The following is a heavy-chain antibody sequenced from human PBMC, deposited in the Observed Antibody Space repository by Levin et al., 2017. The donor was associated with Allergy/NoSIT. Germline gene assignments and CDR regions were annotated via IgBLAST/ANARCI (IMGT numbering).Heavy chain of an antibody. CDR1: GGSISSTSYH. CDR2: IYYVGDT. CDR3: ARHRYCTSTRCSSYYYYMDV. J-gene: IGHJ6*03. Sequence: SETLSLTCTVSGGSISSTSYHWGWLRQPPGKGLEWIATIYYVGDTYYNPSLKSRVTISVDTSKNQFSLKLTSVTAADTAVYYCARHRYCTSTRCSSYYYYMDVWSKGTTVTVSS. D-gene: IGHD2-2*01. V-gene: IGHV4-39*01.